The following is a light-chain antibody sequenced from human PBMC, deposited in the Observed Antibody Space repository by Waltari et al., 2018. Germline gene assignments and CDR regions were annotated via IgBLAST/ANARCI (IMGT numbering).Light chain of an antibody. CDR3: ASWDDSLITVV. J-gene: IGLJ2*01. CDR2: KNN. CDR1: SSNIASNS. V-gene: IGLV1-47*01. Sequence: QSALTQPPSASGTPGQRVTVSCSGSSSNIASNSVHWYQHVPGRAPRLLIYKNNQRPSWVPDRFAGSKSGSSASLTITGLRAEDEAGYHCASWDDSLITVVFGGGTKLTVL.